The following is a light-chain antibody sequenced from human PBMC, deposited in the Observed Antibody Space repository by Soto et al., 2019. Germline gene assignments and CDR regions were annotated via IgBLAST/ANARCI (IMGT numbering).Light chain of an antibody. CDR1: QSVLYSSNNKNY. CDR2: WAS. Sequence: DIVMTQSPDSLAVSLCERATINCKSSQSVLYSSNNKNYLAWYQQKPGQPPKLLIYWASTRESGVPDRFSGSGSGTGFTLTISSLQAEDVAVYYCQQYFSTPLTFGGGTKVAIK. V-gene: IGKV4-1*01. J-gene: IGKJ4*01. CDR3: QQYFSTPLT.